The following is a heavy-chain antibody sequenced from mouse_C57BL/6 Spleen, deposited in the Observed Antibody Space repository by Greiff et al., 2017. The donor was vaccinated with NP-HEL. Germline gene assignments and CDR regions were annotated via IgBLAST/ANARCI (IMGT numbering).Heavy chain of an antibody. CDR1: GYTFTDYY. J-gene: IGHJ2*01. Sequence: QVQLKQSGAELVRPGASVKLSCKASGYTFTDYYINWVKQRPGQGLEWIARIYPGSGNTYYNEKFKGKATLTAEKSSSTAYMQLSSLTSEDSAVYFCARSNPYFDYWGQGTTRTVSS. V-gene: IGHV1-76*01. CDR2: IYPGSGNT. CDR3: ARSNPYFDY.